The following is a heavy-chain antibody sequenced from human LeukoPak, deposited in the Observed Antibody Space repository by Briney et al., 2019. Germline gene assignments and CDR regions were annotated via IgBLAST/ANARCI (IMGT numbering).Heavy chain of an antibody. J-gene: IGHJ4*02. D-gene: IGHD3-22*01. V-gene: IGHV1-69*01. CDR2: IIPIFGTA. CDR3: ASYYYDSSGYDYYLDY. Sequence: SVKVSCKASGGTFSSYAISWVRQAPGQGLEWMGGIIPIFGTANYAQKFQGRVTITADESTSTAYMELSSLRSEDTAVYYCASYYYDSSGYDYYLDYWGQGTLVTVSS. CDR1: GGTFSSYA.